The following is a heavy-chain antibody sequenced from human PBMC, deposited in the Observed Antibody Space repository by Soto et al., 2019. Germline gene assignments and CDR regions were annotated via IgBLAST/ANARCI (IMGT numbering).Heavy chain of an antibody. CDR1: GFPFSSHA. J-gene: IGHJ4*02. Sequence: EVQVLESGGGLVQPGGSLRLSCAASGFPFSSHAMSWVRQAPGKGLEWVSSISGTGVRIYYADSVKGRFTISRDNSKNTLHLQMNSLRAADTAVYYCAKSAAIYCRGGSCYSDYWGQGTLVTVSS. CDR2: ISGTGVRI. CDR3: AKSAAIYCRGGSCYSDY. D-gene: IGHD2-15*01. V-gene: IGHV3-23*01.